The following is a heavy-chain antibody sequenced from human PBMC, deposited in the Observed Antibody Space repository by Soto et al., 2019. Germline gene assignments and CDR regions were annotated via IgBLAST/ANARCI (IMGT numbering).Heavy chain of an antibody. J-gene: IGHJ4*02. CDR3: AKGLGELSPESYDY. D-gene: IGHD3-16*02. CDR2: ISYDGFNK. CDR1: GFTFSSFN. V-gene: IGHV3-30*18. Sequence: QVQLVESGGGVVQPGKSLRLSCEVSGFTFSSFNMHWVRQAPGKGLEWVAFISYDGFNKYYGDSVKGRFTTSRDNSNNTLYLQMNSLRVEDTAVYYCAKGLGELSPESYDYWGQGTLVTVSS.